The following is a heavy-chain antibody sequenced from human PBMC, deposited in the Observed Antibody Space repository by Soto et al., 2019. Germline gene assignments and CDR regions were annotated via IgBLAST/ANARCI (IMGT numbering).Heavy chain of an antibody. CDR3: AKAIGYDILTGFGY. V-gene: IGHV3-23*01. CDR1: LFTFSSYV. D-gene: IGHD3-9*01. CDR2: ISGSGGIT. J-gene: IGHJ4*02. Sequence: SLRVSCTASLFTFSSYVRSWVLQTPGKGLEWVSGISGSGGITYYADSVKGRFTIARDNSQNTLYLQMNSLRAEDTAVYFCAKAIGYDILTGFGYWGQGALVTVSS.